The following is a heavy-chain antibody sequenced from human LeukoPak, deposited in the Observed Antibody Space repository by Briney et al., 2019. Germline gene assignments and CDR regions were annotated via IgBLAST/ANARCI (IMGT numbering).Heavy chain of an antibody. CDR2: IYSGGST. D-gene: IGHD6-19*01. V-gene: IGHV3-53*01. CDR1: GFTVSSNY. CDR3: ARTPNFSSGSHFGY. Sequence: GGSLRLSCAASGFTVSSNYMTWVRQAPGKGLEWLSVIYSGGSTYYADSVKGRFTISRDNSKNTLYLQMNSLRAEDTAVYYCARTPNFSSGSHFGYWGQGTLVTVSS. J-gene: IGHJ4*02.